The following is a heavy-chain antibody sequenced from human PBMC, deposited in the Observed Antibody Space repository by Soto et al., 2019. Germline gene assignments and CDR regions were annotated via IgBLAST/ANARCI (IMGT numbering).Heavy chain of an antibody. CDR1: GDNISNGGYY. D-gene: IGHD2-2*01. CDR3: ARLNPIVVVPTPMGWFDP. V-gene: IGHV4-31*03. CDR2: IFYSGYN. Sequence: LSLTCTVSGDNISNGGYYWIWIRQSPGKGLEWIGYIFYSGYNYYNPSLKSRLSMSVDTSKNQFSLRLTSVTAADTAVYFCARLNPIVVVPTPMGWFDPWGQGTLVTVSS. J-gene: IGHJ5*02.